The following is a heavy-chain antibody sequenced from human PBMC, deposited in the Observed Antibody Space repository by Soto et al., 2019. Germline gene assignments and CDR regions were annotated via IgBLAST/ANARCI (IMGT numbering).Heavy chain of an antibody. Sequence: SENLSLTCTVSGDSIRSYDWTWIRQPPGRGLECIGHDYSGGSTNYNPPLQSRVTISLDTSKNQFSLRLTSVTAADAAVYYCAGEGALATFGVVWGQGTRVT. CDR2: DYSGGST. CDR3: AGEGALATFGVV. V-gene: IGHV4-59*01. D-gene: IGHD3-3*01. CDR1: GDSIRSYD. J-gene: IGHJ4*02.